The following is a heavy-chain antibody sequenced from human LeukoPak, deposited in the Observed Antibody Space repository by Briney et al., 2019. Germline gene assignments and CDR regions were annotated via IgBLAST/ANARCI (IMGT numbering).Heavy chain of an antibody. CDR1: EFTFSNYG. Sequence: PGGSLRLSCAASEFTFSNYGIHWVRQAPGKGLEWVAFIQYDGSNKYYADFVKGRFTISRDNSKNTLYLQMNSLRAEDTAVYYCARGGSYLSAFDIWGQGTMVTVSS. CDR3: ARGGSYLSAFDI. J-gene: IGHJ3*02. D-gene: IGHD1-26*01. CDR2: IQYDGSNK. V-gene: IGHV3-30*02.